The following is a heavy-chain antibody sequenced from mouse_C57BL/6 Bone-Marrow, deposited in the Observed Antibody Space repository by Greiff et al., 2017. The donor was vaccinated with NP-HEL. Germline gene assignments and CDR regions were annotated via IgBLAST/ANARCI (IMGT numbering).Heavy chain of an antibody. CDR1: GYTFTSYW. CDR3: ASGGNFYYGGAY. J-gene: IGHJ3*01. Sequence: QVQLQQPGAELVMPGASVKLSCKASGYTFTSYWMHWVKQRPGQGLEWIGEIDPSDSYTNYNQKFKGKSTLTVDKSSSTAYMQLSSLTSEDSAVYYCASGGNFYYGGAYWGQGTLVTVSA. CDR2: IDPSDSYT. D-gene: IGHD1-2*01. V-gene: IGHV1-69*01.